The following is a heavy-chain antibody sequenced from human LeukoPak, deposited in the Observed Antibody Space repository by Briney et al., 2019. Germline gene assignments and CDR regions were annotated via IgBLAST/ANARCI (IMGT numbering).Heavy chain of an antibody. D-gene: IGHD3-10*01. Sequence: PGGSLRLSCATSGFTFSSNWMSWVRHVPGRGLDWVANIKPDGSAQYYAASVKGRFTVSRDNAKNSVYLQMNSLRAEDTAVYYCSRKVRSGSLAGDPDYWGQGTLVTVSS. V-gene: IGHV3-7*01. CDR1: GFTFSSNW. CDR2: IKPDGSAQ. J-gene: IGHJ4*02. CDR3: SRKVRSGSLAGDPDY.